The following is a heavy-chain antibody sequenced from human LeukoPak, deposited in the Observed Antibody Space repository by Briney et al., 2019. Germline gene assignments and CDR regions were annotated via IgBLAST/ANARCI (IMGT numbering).Heavy chain of an antibody. CDR3: ARDRGGWFDP. Sequence: GVSLRLSCTASGFTFSSYSMNWVRQAPGKGLEWVSYISSSSSTTYYADSVKGRFTISRDNAKNSLYLQMNSLRAEDTAVYYCARDRGGWFDPWGQGTLVTVSS. CDR1: GFTFSSYS. CDR2: ISSSSSTT. V-gene: IGHV3-48*01. J-gene: IGHJ5*02.